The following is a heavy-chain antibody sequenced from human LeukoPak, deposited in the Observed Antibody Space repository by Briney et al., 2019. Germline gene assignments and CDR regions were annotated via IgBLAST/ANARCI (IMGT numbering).Heavy chain of an antibody. CDR1: GFTFSTYG. V-gene: IGHV3-30*02. J-gene: IGHJ6*03. Sequence: GGSLRLSCAASGFTFSTYGLHWVRQAPGKGLEWVAFIRYDGSNKYYADSVKGRFTISRDNAKNSLYLEMNSLRVEDTALYYCARGKYPDNDDYMDVWGKGTTVTVSS. CDR2: IRYDGSNK. D-gene: IGHD1-1*01. CDR3: ARGKYPDNDDYMDV.